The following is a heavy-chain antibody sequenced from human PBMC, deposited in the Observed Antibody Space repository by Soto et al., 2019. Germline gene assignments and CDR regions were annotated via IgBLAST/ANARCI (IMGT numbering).Heavy chain of an antibody. Sequence: QVQLVESGGGVVQPGRSLRLSCAASGFTFSPYGLHWARQAPGKGLAWVSFISNDERDKYYADSVKGRFTISRDNSKNILYLHMNSLGPDDTAVYYCARESGIGGTAFDVWGQGTMVTVSS. J-gene: IGHJ3*01. V-gene: IGHV3-30*03. CDR2: ISNDERDK. CDR1: GFTFSPYG. D-gene: IGHD2-15*01. CDR3: ARESGIGGTAFDV.